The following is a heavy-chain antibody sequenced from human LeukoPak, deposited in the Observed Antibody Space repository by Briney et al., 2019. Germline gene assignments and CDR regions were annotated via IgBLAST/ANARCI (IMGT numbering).Heavy chain of an antibody. CDR1: GYTFTGYY. CDR2: INPNSGGT. V-gene: IGHV1-2*02. J-gene: IGHJ6*02. Sequence: GASVKVSCKASGYTFTGYYMHWVRQAPGQGLEWMGWINPNSGGTNYAQKFQGRVTMTRDTSISTAYMELSRLRSDDTAVYYRARGSIVVVPAAINYYYGMDVWGQGATVTVSS. CDR3: ARGSIVVVPAAINYYYGMDV. D-gene: IGHD2-2*01.